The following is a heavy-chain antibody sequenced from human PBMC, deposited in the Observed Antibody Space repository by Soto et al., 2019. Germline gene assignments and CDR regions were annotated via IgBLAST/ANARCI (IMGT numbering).Heavy chain of an antibody. CDR1: GFTFNNYW. J-gene: IGHJ3*02. CDR3: ASHHCRGGSCYGGDAFDI. CDR2: INSDGTST. V-gene: IGHV3-74*01. Sequence: SLRLSCAASGFTFNNYWMHRVRQAPGKGLVWVSRINSDGTSTSYADSVKGRFTISRDNAKSTLYLQMNSLRAEDTAVYYCASHHCRGGSCYGGDAFDIWGQGTMVTVSS. D-gene: IGHD2-15*01.